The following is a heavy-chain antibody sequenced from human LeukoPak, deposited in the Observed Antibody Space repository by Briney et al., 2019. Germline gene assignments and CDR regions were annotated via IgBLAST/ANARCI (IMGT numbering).Heavy chain of an antibody. D-gene: IGHD3-22*01. J-gene: IGHJ3*02. V-gene: IGHV1-46*01. CDR1: GYTFTSYY. Sequence: ASVKVSCKASGYTFTSYYMHWVRQAPGQGLEWMGIINPSGGSTSYAQKFQGRVTMARDTSTSTVYMELSSLRSEDTAVYYCARDPFTSVVINDAFDIWGQGTMVTVSS. CDR2: INPSGGST. CDR3: ARDPFTSVVINDAFDI.